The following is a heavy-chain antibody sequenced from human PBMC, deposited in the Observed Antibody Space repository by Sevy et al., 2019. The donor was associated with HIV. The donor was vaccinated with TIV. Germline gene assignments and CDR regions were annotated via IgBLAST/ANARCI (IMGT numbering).Heavy chain of an antibody. CDR2: ISGSGGST. Sequence: GGSLRLSCAASGFTFSSYAMSWVHQAPGKGLEWVSAISGSGGSTYYADSVKGRFTISRDNSKNTLYLQMNSLRAEDTAVYYCAKDIWYCSSTSCYPTPHYYYGMDVWGQGTTVTVSS. D-gene: IGHD2-2*01. J-gene: IGHJ6*02. CDR1: GFTFSSYA. V-gene: IGHV3-23*01. CDR3: AKDIWYCSSTSCYPTPHYYYGMDV.